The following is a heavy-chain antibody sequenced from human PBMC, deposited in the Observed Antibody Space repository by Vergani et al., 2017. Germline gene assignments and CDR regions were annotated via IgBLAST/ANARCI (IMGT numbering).Heavy chain of an antibody. V-gene: IGHV1-69*12. CDR2: IIPIFGTA. CDR1: GGTFSSYA. Sequence: QVQLVQSGAEVKKPGSSVKVSCKASGGTFSSYAISWVRQAPGQGLEWMGGIIPIFGTANYAQKFQGRVTITADESTSTAYMELRSLRSEDTAVYYCARMKRITMVRGGYFDYWGQGTLVTVSS. D-gene: IGHD3-10*01. CDR3: ARMKRITMVRGGYFDY. J-gene: IGHJ4*02.